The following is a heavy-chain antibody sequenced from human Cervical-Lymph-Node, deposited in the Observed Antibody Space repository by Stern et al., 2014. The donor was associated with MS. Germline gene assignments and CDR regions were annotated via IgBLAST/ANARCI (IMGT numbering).Heavy chain of an antibody. CDR3: AKRSGAAANFDY. Sequence: QVQLVESGGGVVQPGRSLRLSCGASGFSFSTHGMHWVRQAPGKGLEWVAMISDDANNKNYADSVKGRFTISRDNSKNTLYLQMNNLRVEHTAVYYCAKRSGAAANFDYWGQGTLVTVSS. D-gene: IGHD6-13*01. CDR1: GFSFSTHG. J-gene: IGHJ4*02. V-gene: IGHV3-30*18. CDR2: ISDDANNK.